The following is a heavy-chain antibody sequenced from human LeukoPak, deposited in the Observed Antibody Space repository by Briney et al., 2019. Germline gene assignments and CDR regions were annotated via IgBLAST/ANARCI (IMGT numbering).Heavy chain of an antibody. CDR1: GFTVSSYA. Sequence: GGSPRLSCAASGFTVSSYAMSWVRQAPGKGLEWVSAISGSGGSTYYADSVKGRFTISRDNSKNTLYLQMNSLRAEDTAVYYCAKGGEGSGSYYPYYFDYWGQGTLVTVSS. CDR3: AKGGEGSGSYYPYYFDY. D-gene: IGHD3-10*01. J-gene: IGHJ4*02. V-gene: IGHV3-23*01. CDR2: ISGSGGST.